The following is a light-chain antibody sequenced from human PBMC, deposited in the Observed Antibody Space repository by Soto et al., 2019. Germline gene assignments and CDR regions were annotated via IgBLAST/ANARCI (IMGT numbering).Light chain of an antibody. V-gene: IGKV2-30*02. CDR2: KVS. J-gene: IGKJ1*01. Sequence: DGGLTQSPLSLPVTVGQPASISGRSSQSLVHSDGNTYLSWFQQRPGQSPRRLIYKVSNWDSGVPDRFSGSGSGTDFTLKISRVEAEDVGFYYCMQATYWPWTFGQGTKVDIK. CDR1: QSLVHSDGNTY. CDR3: MQATYWPWT.